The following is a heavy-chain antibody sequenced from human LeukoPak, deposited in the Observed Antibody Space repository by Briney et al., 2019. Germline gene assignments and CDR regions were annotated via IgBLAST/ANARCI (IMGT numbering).Heavy chain of an antibody. CDR2: IIPIFGTA. CDR1: GGAFSSYA. CDR3: ARIRYYGSGRGYNFDY. D-gene: IGHD3-10*01. V-gene: IGHV1-69*01. J-gene: IGHJ4*02. Sequence: SVKVSCKASGGAFSSYAISWVRQAPGQGLEWMGGIIPIFGTANYAQKFQGRVTITADESTSTAYMELSSLRSEDTAVYYCARIRYYGSGRGYNFDYWGQGTLVTVSS.